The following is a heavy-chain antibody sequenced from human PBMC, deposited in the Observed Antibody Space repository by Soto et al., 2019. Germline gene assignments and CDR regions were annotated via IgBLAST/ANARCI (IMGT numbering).Heavy chain of an antibody. CDR2: IYYSGST. CDR3: ARHVAGYYYGSGSYYNVQDYYYGMDV. Sequence: PSETLSLTCTVSGGSISSSSYYWGWIRQPPGKGLEWIGSIYYSGSTYYNPSLKSRVTISVDTSKNQFSLKLSSVTAADTAVYYCARHVAGYYYGSGSYYNVQDYYYGMDVWGQGTTVTVSS. CDR1: GGSISSSSYY. V-gene: IGHV4-39*01. D-gene: IGHD3-10*01. J-gene: IGHJ6*02.